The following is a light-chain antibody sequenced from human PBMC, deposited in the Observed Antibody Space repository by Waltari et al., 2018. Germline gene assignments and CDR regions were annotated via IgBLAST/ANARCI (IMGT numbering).Light chain of an antibody. CDR3: QQYNKAPWT. V-gene: IGKV1-5*03. CDR1: QGISRW. CDR2: KAS. J-gene: IGKJ1*01. Sequence: DIQITQSPSSLSASVGDRFTIPCRASQGISRWLVWYQQKPGKAPKLLIYKASSLQSGVPSRFSGSGSGTDFTLTISSLQPEDFATYYCQQYNKAPWTFGQGTKVEIK.